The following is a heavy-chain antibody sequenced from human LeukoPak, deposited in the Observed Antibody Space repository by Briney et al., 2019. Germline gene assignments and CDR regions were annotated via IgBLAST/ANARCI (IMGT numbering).Heavy chain of an antibody. CDR2: IYYSGST. D-gene: IGHD2-15*01. CDR1: GGSISSYY. V-gene: IGHV4-59*01. CDR3: ARVVVVVAATPVWLDP. Sequence: SETLSLTCTVSGGSISSYYWSWIRQPPGKGLEWIGYIYYSGSTNYNPSLKSRVTISVDTSKNQFSLKLSSVTAADTAVYYCARVVVVVAATPVWLDPWGQGTLVTVSS. J-gene: IGHJ5*02.